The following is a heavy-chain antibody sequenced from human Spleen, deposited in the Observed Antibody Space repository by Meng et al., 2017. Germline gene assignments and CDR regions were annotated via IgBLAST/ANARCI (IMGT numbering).Heavy chain of an antibody. J-gene: IGHJ4*02. D-gene: IGHD6-19*01. CDR2: IYSGGST. CDR1: GFTVSSNY. V-gene: IGHV3-53*04. CDR3: ARSSGWSPENYFDY. Sequence: GGSLRLSCAASGFTVSSNYMSWVRQAPGKGLEWVSVIYSGGSTYYADSVKGRFTISRHNSKSTLYLQMSSLRAEDTAVYYCARSSGWSPENYFDYWGQGTLVTVSS.